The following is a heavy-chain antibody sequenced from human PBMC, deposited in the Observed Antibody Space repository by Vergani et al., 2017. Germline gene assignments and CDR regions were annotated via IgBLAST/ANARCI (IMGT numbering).Heavy chain of an antibody. CDR3: ARSSGYYSYYFDF. J-gene: IGHJ4*02. CDR1: GYTFTSYY. CDR2: INPSGGTT. V-gene: IGHV1-46*01. Sequence: QVQLVQSGAEVKKPGASVKVSCKASGYTFTSYYMHWVRQAPGQGLEWMGIINPSGGTTSYAQKFQGRGTILADESTSTAYMELSSLRSEDTAVYYCARSSGYYSYYFDFWCQGTLVTVSS. D-gene: IGHD3-22*01.